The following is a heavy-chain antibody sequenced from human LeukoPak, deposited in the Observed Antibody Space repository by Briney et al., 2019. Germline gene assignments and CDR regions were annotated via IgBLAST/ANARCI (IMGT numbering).Heavy chain of an antibody. CDR2: TYYRSKWYN. J-gene: IGHJ4*02. CDR1: GDSVSSNNAA. Sequence: SQTLSLTCAISGDSVSSNNAAWKWIRQSPSRGLECLGRTYYRSKWYNDYAVSVKSRITINPDTSKNQFSLQLNSVTPEDTAVYYCARAYYYDISGYYSSYYFDYWGQGSLVTVSS. V-gene: IGHV6-1*01. CDR3: ARAYYYDISGYYSSYYFDY. D-gene: IGHD3-22*01.